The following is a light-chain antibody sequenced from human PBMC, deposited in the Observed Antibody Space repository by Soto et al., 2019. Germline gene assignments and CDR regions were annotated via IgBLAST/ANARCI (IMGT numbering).Light chain of an antibody. J-gene: IGLJ1*01. CDR1: SSNIGANYD. V-gene: IGLV1-40*01. CDR3: QSYDSTLSARYV. CDR2: GNN. Sequence: QSVLTQPPSVAGSPGQRGTISCTGISSNIGANYDVHWYQHRPGTAPKLLIFGNNNRPSGVPDRFSGSKSGTSASLAITGLQAEDEGDYYCQSYDSTLSARYVFGTGTKVTVL.